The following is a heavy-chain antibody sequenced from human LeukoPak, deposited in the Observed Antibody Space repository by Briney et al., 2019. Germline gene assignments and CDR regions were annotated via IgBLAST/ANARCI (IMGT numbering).Heavy chain of an antibody. J-gene: IGHJ4*02. Sequence: SVKVSCKASGGTFSSYAISWVRQAPGQGLEWMGGIIPIFGTANYAQKFQGRVTITTDESTSTAYMEPSSLRSEDTAVYYCARDRDPIANSNPRYWGQGTLVTVSS. D-gene: IGHD4-11*01. CDR1: GGTFSSYA. CDR2: IIPIFGTA. CDR3: ARDRDPIANSNPRY. V-gene: IGHV1-69*05.